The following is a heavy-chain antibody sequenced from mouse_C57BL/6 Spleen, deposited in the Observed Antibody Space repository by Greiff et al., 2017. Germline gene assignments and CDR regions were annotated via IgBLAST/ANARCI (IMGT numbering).Heavy chain of an antibody. CDR2: IYPGSGNT. D-gene: IGHD4-1*01. J-gene: IGHJ2*01. CDR1: GYTFTDYY. V-gene: IGHV1-76*01. CDR3: ARSGTGYFDY. Sequence: QVQLQQSGAELVRPGASVKLSCKASGYTFTDYYINWVKQRPGQGLEWIARIYPGSGNTYYNEKFKGKATLTAEKSSSTAYMQLSSLTSEDSAVYFCARSGTGYFDYWGQGTTRTVSS.